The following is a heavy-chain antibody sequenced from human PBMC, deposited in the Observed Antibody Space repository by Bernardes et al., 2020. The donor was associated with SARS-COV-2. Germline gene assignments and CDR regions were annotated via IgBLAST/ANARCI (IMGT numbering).Heavy chain of an antibody. CDR1: GCSISSSSYY. V-gene: IGHV4-39*01. CDR3: ARHDLRRDYYYYCGMDG. Sequence: SETLSLTCTVSGCSISSSSYYWGWIRQPPGKGLEWIGRIYYSGSTSYNPSLKSRVTISVDTSKNQFSLKLSSVTAADTAVYYCARHDLRRDYYYYCGMDGWGEGTTVTVSS. D-gene: IGHD2-21*01. J-gene: IGHJ6*04. CDR2: IYYSGST.